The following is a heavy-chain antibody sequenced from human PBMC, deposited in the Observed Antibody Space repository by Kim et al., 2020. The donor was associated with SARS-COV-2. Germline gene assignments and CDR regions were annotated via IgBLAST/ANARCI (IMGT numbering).Heavy chain of an antibody. CDR3: AGGGDRPDAFDI. J-gene: IGHJ3*02. CDR1: GGSFSGYY. V-gene: IGHV4-34*01. CDR2: INHSGST. Sequence: SETLSLTCAVYGGSFSGYYWSWIRQPPGKGLEWIGEINHSGSTNYNPSLKSRVTISVDTSKNQFSLKLSSVTAADTAVYYCAGGGDRPDAFDIWGQGTMVTVSS. D-gene: IGHD3-22*01.